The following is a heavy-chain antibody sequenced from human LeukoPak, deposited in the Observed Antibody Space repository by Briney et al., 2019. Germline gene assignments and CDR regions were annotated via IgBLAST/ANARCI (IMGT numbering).Heavy chain of an antibody. J-gene: IGHJ4*02. CDR2: IIPIFGTA. CDR1: GGTFSSYA. D-gene: IGHD6-13*01. CDR3: ARDGDSSSWYYYFDY. V-gene: IGHV1-69*13. Sequence: SVKVSCKASGGTFSSYAISWVRQAPGQGLEWMGGIIPIFGTANYAQKFQGRVTITADESTSTAYMELSSLRSEDTAVYYCARDGDSSSWYYYFDYWGQGTLVTVSS.